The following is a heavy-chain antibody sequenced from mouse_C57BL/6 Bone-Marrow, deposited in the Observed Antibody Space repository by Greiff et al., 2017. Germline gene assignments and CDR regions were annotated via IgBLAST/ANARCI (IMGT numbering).Heavy chain of an antibody. D-gene: IGHD1-1*01. V-gene: IGHV1-80*01. J-gene: IGHJ3*01. CDR1: GYAFSSYW. CDR3: AREGEEGSSPAWFAY. CDR2: IYPGDGDT. Sequence: QVQLQQSGAELVKPGASVKISCKASGYAFSSYWMNWVKQRPGKGLEWIGQIYPGDGDTNYNGKFKGKATLTADKSSSTAYIQLSSLTSEDSAVDCWAREGEEGSSPAWFAYWGQGTLVTVSA.